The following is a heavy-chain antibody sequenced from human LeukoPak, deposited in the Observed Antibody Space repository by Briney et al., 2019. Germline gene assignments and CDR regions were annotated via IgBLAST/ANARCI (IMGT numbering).Heavy chain of an antibody. CDR3: ARPPSSSGWSAFDY. J-gene: IGHJ4*02. CDR2: ITNDGRNK. V-gene: IGHV3-30*03. CDR1: GFTFSSYW. Sequence: GGSLRLSCAASGFTFSSYWMSWVRQAPGKGLEWVAVITNDGRNKYYADSVKGRFTISGDNFKNTLYLEMNSLRAEDTAVYYCARPPSSSGWSAFDYWGQGTLVTVSS. D-gene: IGHD6-19*01.